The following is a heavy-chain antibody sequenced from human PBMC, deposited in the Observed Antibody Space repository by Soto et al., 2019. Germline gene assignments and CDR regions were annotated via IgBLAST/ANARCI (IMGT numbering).Heavy chain of an antibody. D-gene: IGHD3-16*01. CDR1: GFTFSSYD. J-gene: IGHJ3*02. V-gene: IGHV3-13*01. CDR2: IGTAGDT. Sequence: EVQLVESGGGWVQPGGSLRLSCAASGFTFSSYDMHWVRQATGKGLEWVSAIGTAGDTYYPGSVKGRFTISRKNAKNSLYLQRNSLRAGDTAVYYCARKEQGGKAFDIWGQETMVTVSS. CDR3: ARKEQGGKAFDI.